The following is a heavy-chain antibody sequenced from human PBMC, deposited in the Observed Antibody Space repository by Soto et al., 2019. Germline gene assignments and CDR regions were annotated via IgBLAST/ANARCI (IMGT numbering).Heavy chain of an antibody. D-gene: IGHD2-2*01. CDR1: GFTFSDYA. CDR3: ASTLQYCTSTSCYPCGRFDY. CDR2: ISSSSSTI. V-gene: IGHV3-48*02. J-gene: IGHJ4*02. Sequence: EVQLVESGGGLVQPGGSLRLSCAASGFTFSDYALNWVRQAPGEGLEWIANISSSSSTINFADSLKGRFTISRDNAKNALNMKMNSLRDEDTAVYYCASTLQYCTSTSCYPCGRFDYWGQGTLVTVSS.